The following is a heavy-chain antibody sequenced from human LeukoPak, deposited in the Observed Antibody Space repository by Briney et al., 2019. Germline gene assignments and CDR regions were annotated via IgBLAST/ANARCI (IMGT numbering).Heavy chain of an antibody. Sequence: SETLSLTCSVSGGSISSYYWSWIRQPAGKGLEWIGRIYTSGSTNYNPSLKSRVTMSVDTSKNQFSLKLSSVTAADTAVYYCARDRGSYYDSSGYYRSYFDCWGQGTLVTVSS. CDR2: IYTSGST. J-gene: IGHJ4*02. CDR1: GGSISSYY. V-gene: IGHV4-4*07. D-gene: IGHD3-22*01. CDR3: ARDRGSYYDSSGYYRSYFDC.